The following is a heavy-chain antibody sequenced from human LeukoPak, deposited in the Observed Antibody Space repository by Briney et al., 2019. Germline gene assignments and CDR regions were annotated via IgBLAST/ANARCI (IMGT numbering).Heavy chain of an antibody. Sequence: GGSLRLSCAASEFTFNTYWMHWVRQAPGKGLVWVSRINSDGSSTNYADSVKGRFTISRDNSKNTLFLQMNSLRAEDTAVYYCAKSPAYGRGYSGYDSGFDYWGQGTLVTVSS. J-gene: IGHJ4*02. CDR1: EFTFNTYW. CDR3: AKSPAYGRGYSGYDSGFDY. V-gene: IGHV3-74*01. D-gene: IGHD5-12*01. CDR2: INSDGSST.